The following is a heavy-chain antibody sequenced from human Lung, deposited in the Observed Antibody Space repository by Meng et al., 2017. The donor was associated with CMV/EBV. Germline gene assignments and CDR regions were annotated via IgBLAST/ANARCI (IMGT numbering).Heavy chain of an antibody. CDR1: GGSVISGSYY. CDR2: IHNSGST. D-gene: IGHD2-15*01. CDR3: ARDVGYCSDGSCSYY. Sequence: GSLRLXXSVSGGSVISGSYYWSWIRQSPGKRLQWIGYIHNSGSTKYNPSLKSQVTISVDTAKNQFSLWLRFVTAADTAVYYCARDVGYCSDGSCSYYWGQGXLVTVSS. J-gene: IGHJ4*02. V-gene: IGHV4-61*01.